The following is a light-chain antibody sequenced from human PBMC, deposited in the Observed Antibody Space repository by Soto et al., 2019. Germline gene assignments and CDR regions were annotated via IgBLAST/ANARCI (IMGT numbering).Light chain of an antibody. J-gene: IGLJ1*01. CDR3: QVWDSSSDHSV. CDR2: DDG. V-gene: IGLV3-21*02. Sequence: SYELTQPPSVSVAPGQAATISCGGKNIGAKNVHWYQQRPGQAPVLVIYDDGDRPSGIPERFSGSNSGNTATLTIARVEAGDEADYYCQVWDSSSDHSVFGTGPKVTVL. CDR1: NIGAKN.